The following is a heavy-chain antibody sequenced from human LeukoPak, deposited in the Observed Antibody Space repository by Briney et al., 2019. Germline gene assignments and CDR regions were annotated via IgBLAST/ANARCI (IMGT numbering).Heavy chain of an antibody. Sequence: ASVKVSCKVSGYTLTELSMHWVRQAPGKGLEWMGGFDPEDGETIYAQKFQGRVTMTEDTSTDTAYMELSSLRSEDTAVYYCATDPIGPGAFDIWGQGTTVTVSS. CDR3: ATDPIGPGAFDI. V-gene: IGHV1-24*01. J-gene: IGHJ3*02. D-gene: IGHD3-10*01. CDR2: FDPEDGET. CDR1: GYTLTELS.